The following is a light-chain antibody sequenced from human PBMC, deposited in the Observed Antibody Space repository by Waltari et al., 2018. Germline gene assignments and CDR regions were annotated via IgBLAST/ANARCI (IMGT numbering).Light chain of an antibody. J-gene: IGKJ1*01. Sequence: DIQMTQSPSTLSASVGDRVTITCRASQSISSWLAWYQQKPGKAPTLLIYKASSLESGVPSRFSGSGSGTEFTLTISSLQPDDFATYYCQQYNSYSSFGQGTKEEIK. CDR2: KAS. CDR1: QSISSW. CDR3: QQYNSYSS. V-gene: IGKV1-5*03.